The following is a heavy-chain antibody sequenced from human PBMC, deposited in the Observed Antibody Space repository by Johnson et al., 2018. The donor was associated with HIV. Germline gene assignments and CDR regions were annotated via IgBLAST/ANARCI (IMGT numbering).Heavy chain of an antibody. J-gene: IGHJ3*02. D-gene: IGHD3-10*01. Sequence: EVQLVESGGGLVQPGGSLRLSCAASGFTFSSYAMSWVRQAPGKGLEWVSAISGSGGNTYYADSVKGRFTISRDNSKNTLYLQMNSLRAEDTAVYYCAKALLLWFGEALHAFDIWGQGTMVTVSS. CDR2: ISGSGGNT. CDR3: AKALLLWFGEALHAFDI. V-gene: IGHV3-23*04. CDR1: GFTFSSYA.